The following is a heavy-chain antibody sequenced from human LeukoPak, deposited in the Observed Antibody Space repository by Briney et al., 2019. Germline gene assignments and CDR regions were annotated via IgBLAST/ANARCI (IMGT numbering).Heavy chain of an antibody. CDR3: ARHGLTGSYYFLDY. Sequence: PSQTLSLTCAVSGGSISSGGYSWSWIRQPPGKGLEWIGYIYHSGSTYYNPSLKSRVTISVDRSKNQFSLKLSSVTAADTAVYYCARHGLTGSYYFLDYWGQGILVTVSS. V-gene: IGHV4-30-2*01. CDR1: GGSISSGGYS. D-gene: IGHD3-22*01. J-gene: IGHJ4*02. CDR2: IYHSGST.